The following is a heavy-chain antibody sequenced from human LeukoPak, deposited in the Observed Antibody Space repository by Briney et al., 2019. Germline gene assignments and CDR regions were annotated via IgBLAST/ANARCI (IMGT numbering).Heavy chain of an antibody. CDR3: ARGKGGRDY. D-gene: IGHD3-16*01. Sequence: ASVKVSRKASGYTFTNYAITWVRQAPGQGFEWMGWISTYNGETAYAQKLQGRVTMTTDTSTTTAYMELRSLRSDDTAVYYCARGKGGRDYWGQGTLVTVSS. V-gene: IGHV1-18*01. J-gene: IGHJ4*02. CDR2: ISTYNGET. CDR1: GYTFTNYA.